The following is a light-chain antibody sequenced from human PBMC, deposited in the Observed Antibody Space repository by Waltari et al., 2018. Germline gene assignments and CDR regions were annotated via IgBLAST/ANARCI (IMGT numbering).Light chain of an antibody. V-gene: IGLV2-23*02. Sequence: QSALTQPASVSGSPGQSITISCTGTSSDVGSYNLVSWYQQHPGKAPRLMIYEVNKRPAGVVKRISGGKSGNTASLTIPWRQAEEEADYYCWSYGTGSTFRVFGGGTKLTGL. CDR1: SSDVGSYNL. CDR2: EVN. CDR3: WSYGTGSTFRV. J-gene: IGLJ3*02.